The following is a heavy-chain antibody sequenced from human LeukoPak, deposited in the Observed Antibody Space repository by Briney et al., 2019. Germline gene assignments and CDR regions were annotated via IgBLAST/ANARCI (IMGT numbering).Heavy chain of an antibody. V-gene: IGHV1-18*01. Sequence: ASVKVSCKASGYTSTSYGISWVRQAPGQGLEWMGWISAYNGNTNYAQKLQGRVTMTTDTSTSTAYMELRSLRSDDTAVYYCARHGSDVIVATADDAFDIWGQGTMVTVSS. D-gene: IGHD5-12*01. CDR3: ARHGSDVIVATADDAFDI. CDR1: GYTSTSYG. J-gene: IGHJ3*02. CDR2: ISAYNGNT.